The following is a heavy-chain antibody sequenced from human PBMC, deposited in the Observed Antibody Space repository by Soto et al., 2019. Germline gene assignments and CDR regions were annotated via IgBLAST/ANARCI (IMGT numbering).Heavy chain of an antibody. CDR3: ARARYRGGSGNFWVNWLDP. CDR1: GGTFSNYL. J-gene: IGHJ5*02. Sequence: VASVKISCKASGGTFSNYLISWVRQAPGQGLEWMGGIIPIFGTPNYAQKFQDRVTITADESTSTAYMELSSLRSDDTAVYYCARARYRGGSGNFWVNWLDPWGQGTLVTVSS. CDR2: IIPIFGTP. V-gene: IGHV1-69*13. D-gene: IGHD3-10*01.